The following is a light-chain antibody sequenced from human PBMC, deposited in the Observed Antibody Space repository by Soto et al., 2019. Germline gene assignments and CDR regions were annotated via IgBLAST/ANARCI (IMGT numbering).Light chain of an antibody. Sequence: DIHLTQSPSFLSTSVVDIVTITFRASQGISSYLAWYQQKPGKAPKLLICPASTLQSGVPSRFSGSGSGTEFTLTISSLQPEDFATYYCQQLNSYPRTFGQGTKVDIK. CDR1: QGISSY. V-gene: IGKV1-9*01. CDR3: QQLNSYPRT. J-gene: IGKJ1*01. CDR2: PAS.